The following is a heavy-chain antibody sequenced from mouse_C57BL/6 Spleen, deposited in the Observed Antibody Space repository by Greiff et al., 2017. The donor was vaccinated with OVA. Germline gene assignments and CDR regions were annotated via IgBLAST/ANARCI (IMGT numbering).Heavy chain of an antibody. Sequence: EVKLMESGGGLVKPGGSLKLSCAASGFTFSSYAMSWVRQTPEKRLEWVATISDGGSYTYYPDNVKGRFTISRDNAKNNLYLQMSHLKSEDTAMYYCARDPTYYSNYRYAMDYWGQGTSVTVSS. V-gene: IGHV5-4*01. CDR3: ARDPTYYSNYRYAMDY. CDR1: GFTFSSYA. CDR2: ISDGGSYT. D-gene: IGHD2-5*01. J-gene: IGHJ4*01.